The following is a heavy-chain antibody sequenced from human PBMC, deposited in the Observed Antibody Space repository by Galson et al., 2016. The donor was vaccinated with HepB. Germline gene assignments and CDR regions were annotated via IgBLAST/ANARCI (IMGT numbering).Heavy chain of an antibody. CDR3: ARILVAAGNNWFDP. J-gene: IGHJ5*02. V-gene: IGHV1-18*01. CDR1: GYMFSSYG. CDR2: ISAYSGDT. Sequence: SVKVSCKASGYMFSSYGISWVRQAPGQGLELMGWISAYSGDTDSEQKFHDRVTMTTDTSASKAYMELRSLRFDDTAVYYCARILVAAGNNWFDPWGQGTLVTVSS. D-gene: IGHD1-26*01.